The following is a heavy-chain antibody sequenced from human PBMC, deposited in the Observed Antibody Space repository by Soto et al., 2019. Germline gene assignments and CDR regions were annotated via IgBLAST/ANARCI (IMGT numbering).Heavy chain of an antibody. CDR1: GFTFSSYS. Sequence: GGSLILSCAASGFTFSSYSMNWVRQAPGKGLEWVSSISSSSSYIYYADSVEGRFTISRDNAKNSLYLQMNSLRAEDTAVYYCFVHCSSTSCYDVYYYYGMDVWGQGTTVTVSS. J-gene: IGHJ6*02. CDR3: FVHCSSTSCYDVYYYYGMDV. CDR2: ISSSSSYI. V-gene: IGHV3-21*01. D-gene: IGHD2-2*01.